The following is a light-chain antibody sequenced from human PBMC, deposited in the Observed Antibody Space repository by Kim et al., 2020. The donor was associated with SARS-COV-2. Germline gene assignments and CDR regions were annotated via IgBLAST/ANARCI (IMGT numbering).Light chain of an antibody. CDR1: TLGDKY. CDR2: QHT. V-gene: IGLV3-1*01. CDR3: QAWDSSTSV. Sequence: SYELTQPPSVSVSPGQTASITCSGTTLGDKYAYWYQQKPGQSPVLVIYQHTKRPSGISQRFSGSSSGNTATLTISRAQTMDEADYYCQAWDSSTSVFGGG. J-gene: IGLJ3*02.